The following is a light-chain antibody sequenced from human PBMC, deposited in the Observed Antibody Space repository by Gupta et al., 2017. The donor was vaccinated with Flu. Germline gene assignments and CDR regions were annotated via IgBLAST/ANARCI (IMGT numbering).Light chain of an antibody. CDR2: GAS. CDR1: QSVSSSY. J-gene: IGKJ1*01. CDR3: QQDASSRQT. V-gene: IGKV3-20*01. Sequence: DIVLTQSPGTLSLPRGERATLSCMASQSVSSSYLARYQQKPGLAPRLLIYGASSSATGIPDRFSGSGSVTDFTLTISRLDAEDVAVYYCQQDASSRQTFGEGTKVEIK.